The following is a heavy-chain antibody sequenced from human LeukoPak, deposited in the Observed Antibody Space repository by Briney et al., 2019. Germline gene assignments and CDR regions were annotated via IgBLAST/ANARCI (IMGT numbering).Heavy chain of an antibody. CDR1: GFPFSSYG. V-gene: IGHV3-33*01. CDR2: LVYDARS. J-gene: IGHJ4*02. Sequence: PGGSLRLSCAASGFPFSSYGMHWVRQAPGKGLEWVARLVYDARSDYANSVKGRFSISRDDSKNTLFLDMSNLRVEDTALYYCARGLSAAFDFWGQGVLVTVSS. CDR3: ARGLSAAFDF. D-gene: IGHD6-19*01.